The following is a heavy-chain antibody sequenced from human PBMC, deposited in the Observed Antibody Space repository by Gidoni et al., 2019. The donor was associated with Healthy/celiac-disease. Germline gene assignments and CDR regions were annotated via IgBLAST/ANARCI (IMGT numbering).Heavy chain of an antibody. CDR1: GFTVSSNY. CDR2: IYSGGST. CDR3: VGGGYCSGGSCKPANY. D-gene: IGHD2-15*01. V-gene: IGHV3-66*01. J-gene: IGHJ4*02. Sequence: EVQLVESGGGLVQPGGSLSLSCAASGFTVSSNYMSWVRQAPGKGLEWVSVIYSGGSTYYADSVKGRFTISRDNSKNTLYLQMNSLRAEDTTVYYCVGGGYCSGGSCKPANYWGQGTLVTVSS.